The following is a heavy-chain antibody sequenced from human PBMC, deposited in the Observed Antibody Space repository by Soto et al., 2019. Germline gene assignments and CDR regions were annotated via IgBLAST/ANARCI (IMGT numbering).Heavy chain of an antibody. D-gene: IGHD2-2*01. CDR1: GFTFTSYY. CDR2: INPSGGST. Sequence: SVKVSCKASGFTFTSYYMHWVRQAPGQGLEWMGIINPSGGSTSYAQKFQGRVTMTRDTSTSTVYMELSSLRSEDTAVYYCARQKMDALSPRGMDVWGQGTTVTVSS. J-gene: IGHJ6*02. V-gene: IGHV1-46*01. CDR3: ARQKMDALSPRGMDV.